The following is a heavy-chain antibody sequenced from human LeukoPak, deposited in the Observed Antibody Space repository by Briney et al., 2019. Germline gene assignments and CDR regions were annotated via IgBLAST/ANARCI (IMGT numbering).Heavy chain of an antibody. Sequence: SETLSLTCTVSGGSISSGSYYWSWIRQPAGKGLEWIGRIYSSGSTNYNPSLKSRVTISLDTSKNQFSLKLSSVTAADTAVYYCARARNYYDSSDYYYEGDAFDIWGQGTMVTVSS. CDR2: IYSSGST. V-gene: IGHV4-61*02. D-gene: IGHD3-22*01. CDR3: ARARNYYDSSDYYYEGDAFDI. J-gene: IGHJ3*02. CDR1: GGSISSGSYY.